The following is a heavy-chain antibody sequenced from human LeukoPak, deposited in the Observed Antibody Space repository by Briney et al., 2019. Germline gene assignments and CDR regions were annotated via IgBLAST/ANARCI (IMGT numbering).Heavy chain of an antibody. D-gene: IGHD3-22*01. CDR3: ARGRRYDSSGYYSNWFDP. CDR1: GGSFSGYY. V-gene: IGHV4-34*01. Sequence: ASETLSLTGAGYGGSFSGYYWGWIRQPPGKGLEWIGEINHSGSTNYNPSLKSRVTISVDTSKNQFSLKLSSVTAADTAVYYCARGRRYDSSGYYSNWFDPWGQGTLVTVSS. CDR2: INHSGST. J-gene: IGHJ5*02.